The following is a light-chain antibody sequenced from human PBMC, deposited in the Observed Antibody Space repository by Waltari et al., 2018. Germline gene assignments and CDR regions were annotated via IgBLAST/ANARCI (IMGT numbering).Light chain of an antibody. CDR3: QQYNNLSPMT. Sequence: IQIPQSPPALSASVGDRVTIPCQASQVISDFLNWYPQKPGKPPKLLIYDASILEAGVPSRFSGSGSGTDFTLTISSLQPEDIGTYYCQQYNNLSPMTFGQGTRLEIQ. V-gene: IGKV1-33*01. CDR2: DAS. CDR1: QVISDF. J-gene: IGKJ5*01.